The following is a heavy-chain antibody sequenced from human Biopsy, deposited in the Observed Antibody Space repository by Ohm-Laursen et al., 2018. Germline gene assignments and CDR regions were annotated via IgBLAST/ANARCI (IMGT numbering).Heavy chain of an antibody. J-gene: IGHJ6*02. CDR1: GTSFNDYS. V-gene: IGHV4-59*01. CDR3: ARATNSTGWPYYYFYGMDV. CDR2: IYYSGST. Sequence: SETLSLTCAVFGTSFNDYSWTWIRQTPGKGLEWIGYIYYSGSTNYNPSLKSRVTISVDTSKNQFSLRLNSVTAADTAVYYCARATNSTGWPYYYFYGMDVWGQGITVTVSS. D-gene: IGHD2/OR15-2a*01.